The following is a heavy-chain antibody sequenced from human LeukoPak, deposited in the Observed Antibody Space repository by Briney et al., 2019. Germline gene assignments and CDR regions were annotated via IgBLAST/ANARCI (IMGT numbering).Heavy chain of an antibody. CDR3: TTEAGEDWFDP. D-gene: IGHD3-10*01. V-gene: IGHV3-15*01. J-gene: IGHJ5*02. CDR1: GFTFSSYW. CDR2: IKSKTDGGTT. Sequence: GGSLRLSCAASGFTFSSYWMSWVRQAPGKGLEWVGRIKSKTDGGTTDYAAPVKGRFTISRDDSKNTLYLQMNSLKTEDTAVYYCTTEAGEDWFDPWGQGTLVTVSS.